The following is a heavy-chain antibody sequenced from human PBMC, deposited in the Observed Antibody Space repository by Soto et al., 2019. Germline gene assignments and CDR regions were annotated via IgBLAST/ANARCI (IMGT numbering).Heavy chain of an antibody. CDR3: ARGRLYYYYYGMDV. J-gene: IGHJ6*02. D-gene: IGHD3-16*01. V-gene: IGHV4-34*01. CDR1: GGSFSGYY. CDR2: INHSGST. Sequence: QVQLQQWGAGLLKPSETLSLTCAVYGGSFSGYYWSWIRQPPGKGLEWIGEINHSGSTNYNPSLKSRVTISVDTSKNQFSLKLRSVTAADTAVYYCARGRLYYYYYGMDVWGQGTTVTVSS.